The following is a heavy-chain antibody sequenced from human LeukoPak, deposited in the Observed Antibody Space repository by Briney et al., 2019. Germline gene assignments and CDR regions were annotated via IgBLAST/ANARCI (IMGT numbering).Heavy chain of an antibody. CDR3: ARYKEDTAMAPDY. V-gene: IGHV1-18*04. Sequence: ASVKVSCKASGYTFTGYYMHWVRQAPGQGLEWMGWISAYNGNTNYAQKLQGRVTMTTDTSTSTAYMELRSLRSDDTAVYYCARYKEDTAMAPDYWGQGTLVTVSS. CDR1: GYTFTGYY. CDR2: ISAYNGNT. J-gene: IGHJ4*02. D-gene: IGHD5-18*01.